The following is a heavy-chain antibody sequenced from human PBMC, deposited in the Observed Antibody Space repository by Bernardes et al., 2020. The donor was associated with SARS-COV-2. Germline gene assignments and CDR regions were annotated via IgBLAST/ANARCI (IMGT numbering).Heavy chain of an antibody. D-gene: IGHD6-19*01. Sequence: SETLSLTCTVSGGSVKSYYWSWIRQPPGKGLEWIGHIHYSGNTNQNSSLKSRVTISVDTSTNQFSLKLYSVTAADTAVYYCARDGAGWAYFDYWGQGTVVTVSS. CDR3: ARDGAGWAYFDY. CDR1: GGSVKSYY. J-gene: IGHJ4*02. V-gene: IGHV4-59*02. CDR2: IHYSGNT.